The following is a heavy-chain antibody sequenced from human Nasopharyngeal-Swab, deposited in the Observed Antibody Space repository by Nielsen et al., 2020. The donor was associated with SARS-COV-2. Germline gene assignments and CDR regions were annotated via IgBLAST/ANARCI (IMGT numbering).Heavy chain of an antibody. CDR1: GFTFSSYS. D-gene: IGHD2-2*01. CDR3: ARVPSTSCSSGCY. CDR2: ISSSSSTI. Sequence: GGSLRLSCAASGFTFSSYSMNWVRKAPGKGLEWVSYISSSSSTIYYADSVKGRFTISRDNAKNSLYLQMNSLRDEDTAVYYCARVPSTSCSSGCYWGQGTLVTVSS. J-gene: IGHJ4*02. V-gene: IGHV3-48*02.